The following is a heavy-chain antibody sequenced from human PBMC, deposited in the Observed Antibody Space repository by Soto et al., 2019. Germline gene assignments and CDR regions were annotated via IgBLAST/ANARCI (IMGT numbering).Heavy chain of an antibody. J-gene: IGHJ5*02. CDR3: TRDASRDSSARGWFDP. Sequence: VGSLRLSCAASGFTFRSFTMNWVRQAPGKGLEWVSTISSNSAYIYYTDALRGRFTISRDNAKNSLHLQMNSLRAEDTAVYYCTRDASRDSSARGWFDPWGPGTLVTFSS. CDR2: ISSNSAYI. V-gene: IGHV3-21*01. D-gene: IGHD6-13*01. CDR1: GFTFRSFT.